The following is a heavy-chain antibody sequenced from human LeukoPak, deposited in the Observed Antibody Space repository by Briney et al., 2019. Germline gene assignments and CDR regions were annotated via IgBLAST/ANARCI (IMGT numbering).Heavy chain of an antibody. V-gene: IGHV5-51*01. J-gene: IGHJ4*02. Sequence: GESLKISCKGSGYTFTNYWIAWVRQVPGKGLEWMGIIYPGDSDTRYSPSFQGQVTISADKSISTAHLQWSSLKASDTAMYYCVITAAPKRGFDYWGQGTLVTVSS. CDR3: VITAAPKRGFDY. CDR2: IYPGDSDT. D-gene: IGHD1-14*01. CDR1: GYTFTNYW.